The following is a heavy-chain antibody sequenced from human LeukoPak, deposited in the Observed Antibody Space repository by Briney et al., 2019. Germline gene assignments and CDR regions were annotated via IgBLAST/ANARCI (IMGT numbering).Heavy chain of an antibody. CDR2: IYTSGST. D-gene: IGHD1-14*01. V-gene: IGHV4-4*09. CDR3: ARNTTTCSFPS. Sequence: PSETLSLTCTVSGGSISSYYWSWIRQPPGKGLEWIGYIYTSGSTNYNPSLKSRVTISVDTSKNQFSLKLSSVTAADTAVYYCARNTTTCSFPSWAQGPLFTAPS. J-gene: IGHJ5*02. CDR1: GGSISSYY.